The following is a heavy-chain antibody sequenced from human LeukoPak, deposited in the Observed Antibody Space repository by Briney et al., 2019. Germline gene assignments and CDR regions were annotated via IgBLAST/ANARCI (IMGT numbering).Heavy chain of an antibody. J-gene: IGHJ4*02. CDR1: GYTFTSYW. Sequence: GESLKISCKASGYTFTSYWIGWVRQMPGEGLEWMGIIYPGDSDTRYSPSFQGQITISADKSISTAYLQWSSLKASDTAMYYCARESYYYGSGSSQRRPFDYWGQGTLVTVSS. V-gene: IGHV5-51*01. D-gene: IGHD3-10*01. CDR2: IYPGDSDT. CDR3: ARESYYYGSGSSQRRPFDY.